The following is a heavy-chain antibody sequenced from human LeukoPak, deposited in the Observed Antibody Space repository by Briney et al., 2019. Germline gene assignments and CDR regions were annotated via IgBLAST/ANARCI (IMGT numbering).Heavy chain of an antibody. J-gene: IGHJ5*02. CDR1: GFTFSSYA. CDR2: ISYDGSNK. Sequence: GGSLRLSCAASGFTFSSYAMHWVRQAPGKGLEWVAVISYDGSNKYYADSAKGRFTISRDNSKNTLYLQMNSLRAEDTAVYYCARDSEKRVLFPPENWFDPWGQGTLVTVSS. V-gene: IGHV3-30-3*01. CDR3: ARDSEKRVLFPPENWFDP. D-gene: IGHD1-1*01.